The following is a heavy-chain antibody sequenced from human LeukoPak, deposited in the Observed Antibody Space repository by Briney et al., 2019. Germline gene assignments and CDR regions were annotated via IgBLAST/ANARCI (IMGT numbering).Heavy chain of an antibody. CDR1: GYSFTSYW. V-gene: IGHV5-51*01. CDR3: ARGEYHYDSSGYYYCNWFDP. CDR2: IYPGDSDT. J-gene: IGHJ5*02. D-gene: IGHD3-22*01. Sequence: GESLKISCKGSGYSFTSYWIGWVRQMPGKGLEWMGIIYPGDSDTRYSPSFQGQVTISADKSISTAYLQWSSLKASDTAMYYCARGEYHYDSSGYYYCNWFDPWGQGTLVTVSS.